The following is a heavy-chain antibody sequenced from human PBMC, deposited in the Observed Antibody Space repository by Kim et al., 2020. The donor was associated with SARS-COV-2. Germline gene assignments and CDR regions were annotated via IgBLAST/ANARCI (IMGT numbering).Heavy chain of an antibody. CDR3: AKTLVLGADYYGMDV. V-gene: IGHV3-33*06. J-gene: IGHJ6*02. Sequence: GGSLRLSCAASGFTFRSYGMHWVRQAPGKGLEWVATIWNDGSNKDYADSVKGRFTISRDNSKNTLFLQMDSLRVEDTAVYYCAKTLVLGADYYGMDVWG. CDR1: GFTFRSYG. CDR2: IWNDGSNK. D-gene: IGHD3-10*01.